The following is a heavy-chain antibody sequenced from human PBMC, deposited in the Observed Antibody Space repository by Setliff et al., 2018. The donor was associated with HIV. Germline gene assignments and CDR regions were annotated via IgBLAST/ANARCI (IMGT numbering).Heavy chain of an antibody. V-gene: IGHV4-4*07. CDR2: IYGSGST. D-gene: IGHD4-17*01. J-gene: IGHJ5*02. CDR1: GGPIRSYY. Sequence: SETLSLTCTVSGGPIRSYYWSWIRQPAGKGLEWIGRIYGSGSTNYNPSLESRVTMSVDTSKNQVSLKLNSVTAADAAVYYCARVVPEVVYGAYWFDPWGQGTLVTVS. CDR3: ARVVPEVVYGAYWFDP.